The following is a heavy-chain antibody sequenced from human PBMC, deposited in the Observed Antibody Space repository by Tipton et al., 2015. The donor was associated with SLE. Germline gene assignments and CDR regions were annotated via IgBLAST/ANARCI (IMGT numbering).Heavy chain of an antibody. V-gene: IGHV3-30-3*01. Sequence: SLRLSCAASGFTFSSYAMHWVRQAPGKGLEWVAVISYDGSNKYYADSVKGRFTISRDNSKNTLYLQMNSLRAGDTAVYYCARDQSYKYDYWGQGTLVTVSS. CDR2: ISYDGSNK. CDR3: ARDQSYKYDY. D-gene: IGHD3-10*01. CDR1: GFTFSSYA. J-gene: IGHJ4*02.